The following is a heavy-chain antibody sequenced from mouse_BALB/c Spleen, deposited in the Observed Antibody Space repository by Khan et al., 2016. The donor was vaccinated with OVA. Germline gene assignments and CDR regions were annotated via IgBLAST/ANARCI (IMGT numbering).Heavy chain of an antibody. J-gene: IGHJ2*01. CDR2: INPYNSDT. CDR3: VRGGSFY. V-gene: IGHV1-18*01. CDR1: GYSFTDYT. D-gene: IGHD3-2*02. Sequence: EVELVESGPEVVKPGASMKISCKASGYSFTDYTMNWVKQSHGKNLEWIGLINPYNSDTKYNQKFKGRATLTVDKSSSTAYMDLLSLTSEDSAVYYCVRGGSFYWGQGTTRTVST.